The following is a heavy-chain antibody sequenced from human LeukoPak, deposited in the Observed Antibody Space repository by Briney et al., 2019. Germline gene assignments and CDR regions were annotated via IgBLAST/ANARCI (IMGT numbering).Heavy chain of an antibody. Sequence: PSETLSLTCTVSGGSISSSSYYWAWVRQPPGKGLEWIGSIYYSGSTHSNPSLKSRVTISVDTSKNQFSLNLTSVTAADTAVYYCARDCSGVSCQSTSWGQGTLVTVSS. CDR3: ARDCSGVSCQSTS. V-gene: IGHV4-39*07. D-gene: IGHD2-15*01. CDR2: IYYSGST. J-gene: IGHJ5*02. CDR1: GGSISSSSYY.